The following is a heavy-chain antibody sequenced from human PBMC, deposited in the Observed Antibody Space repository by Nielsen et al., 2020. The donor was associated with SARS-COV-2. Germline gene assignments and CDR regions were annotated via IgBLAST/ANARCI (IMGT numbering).Heavy chain of an antibody. V-gene: IGHV3-11*03. J-gene: IGHJ5*02. CDR1: GFTFSDYY. CDR2: ISDSSSYT. Sequence: GGSLRLSCAASGFTFSDYYMSWIRQAPGKGLEWVSYISDSSSYTNYAESVKGRFTISRDNAKNSLYLQMNSLRAEDTALYHCALSHDYGDFRFDPWGQGTLVTVSS. D-gene: IGHD4-17*01. CDR3: ALSHDYGDFRFDP.